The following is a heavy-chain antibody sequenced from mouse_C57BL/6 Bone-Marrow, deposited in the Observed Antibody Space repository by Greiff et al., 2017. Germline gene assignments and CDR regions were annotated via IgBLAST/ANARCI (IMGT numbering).Heavy chain of an antibody. CDR1: GFTFSSYA. J-gene: IGHJ2*01. V-gene: IGHV5-9-1*02. D-gene: IGHD1-1*01. CDR2: ISSGGDYI. CDR3: TREAVTTLVAYYFHT. Sequence: EVLLVQSGDCFVKPGVSLKLSCAASGFTFSSYAMSWVRQTPEKRLEWVAYISSGGDYIYYADTVKGRFTISRDNARNTLYLQMSSLKSEDTAMYYCTREAVTTLVAYYFHTRGPGNTHPVS.